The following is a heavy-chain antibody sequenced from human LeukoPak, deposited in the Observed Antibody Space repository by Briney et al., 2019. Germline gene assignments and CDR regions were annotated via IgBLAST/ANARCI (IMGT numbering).Heavy chain of an antibody. CDR1: GGSISSGDYY. Sequence: SQTLSLTCSVSGGSISSGDYYWSWTRQPPGKGLEWIGYIYYSGRTYYNPSLKSRVTISVDTSKNQFSLMLSSVTAADTAVYFCARTIQLWTYFDYWGQGRLVTVSS. CDR2: IYYSGRT. J-gene: IGHJ4*02. CDR3: ARTIQLWTYFDY. D-gene: IGHD5-18*01. V-gene: IGHV4-30-4*08.